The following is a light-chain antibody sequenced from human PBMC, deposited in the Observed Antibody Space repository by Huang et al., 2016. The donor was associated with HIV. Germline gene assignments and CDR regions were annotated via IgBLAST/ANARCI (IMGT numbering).Light chain of an antibody. V-gene: IGKV3-15*01. CDR1: QGVSSN. CDR3: QQYNNWPRT. Sequence: EMVMTQSPDTLSVSPGERVTLSCRASQGVSSNLAWYQQKPGQAPRLLISGASTRVPGIPARFSGSGSETDFTLTIRSLQSEDSAVYYCQQYNNWPRTFGQGTKLEIK. CDR2: GAS. J-gene: IGKJ2*01.